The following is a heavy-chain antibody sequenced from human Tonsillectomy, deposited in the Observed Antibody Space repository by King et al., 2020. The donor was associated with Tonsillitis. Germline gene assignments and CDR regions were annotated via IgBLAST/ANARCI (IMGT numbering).Heavy chain of an antibody. V-gene: IGHV3-33*01. CDR3: ARDVGGLLDY. J-gene: IGHJ4*02. CDR2: IWYDGSNK. D-gene: IGHD2-15*01. CDR1: GFTFSSYG. Sequence: VQLVESGGGVVQPGRSLRLSCAASGFTFSSYGRHWVRQAPGKGLEWVAVIWYDGSNKYYADSVKGRFTISRDNSKNTLYLQMNSLRAEDTAVYYCARDVGGLLDYWGQGTLVTVSS.